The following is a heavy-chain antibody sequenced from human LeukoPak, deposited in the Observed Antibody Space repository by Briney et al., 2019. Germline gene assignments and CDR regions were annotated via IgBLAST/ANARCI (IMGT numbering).Heavy chain of an antibody. Sequence: SETLSLTCTVSGGSISDYYWSWIRQPAGKGLEWIGRIYASGSTHTNYNPSLKSRVTMSVGTSKKQFSLRLSSVTAADTAVYYCARAGWGENWFDPWGQGTLVTVSS. CDR1: GGSISDYY. D-gene: IGHD3-16*01. V-gene: IGHV4-4*07. CDR3: ARAGWGENWFDP. CDR2: IYASGSTHT. J-gene: IGHJ5*02.